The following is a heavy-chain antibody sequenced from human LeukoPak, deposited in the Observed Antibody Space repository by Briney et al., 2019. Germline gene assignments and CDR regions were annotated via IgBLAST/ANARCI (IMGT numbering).Heavy chain of an antibody. J-gene: IGHJ4*02. CDR2: ISGSGGST. Sequence: QPGGSLRLSCAASGFTFSSYAMSWGRQAPGKGLEGVSAISGSGGSTYYADSVKGRVTISRDNSKNTLYLQMNSLRAEDTAVYYCAKDLFWYNWNYATTYYFDYWGQGTLVTVSS. D-gene: IGHD1-7*01. CDR3: AKDLFWYNWNYATTYYFDY. V-gene: IGHV3-23*01. CDR1: GFTFSSYA.